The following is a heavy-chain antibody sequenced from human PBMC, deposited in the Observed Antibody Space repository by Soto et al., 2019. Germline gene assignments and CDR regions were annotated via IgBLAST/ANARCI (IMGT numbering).Heavy chain of an antibody. V-gene: IGHV4-30-4*01. Sequence: SETLSLTCTVSGGSISSGDYYWSWIRQPPGKGLEWIGYIYYSGSTFYNPSLKSRVSISLDTSKSQFSLKLNSVTAADTAVYYCAREGFSNYPDYWGQGTLVTVSS. J-gene: IGHJ4*02. CDR2: IYYSGST. CDR3: AREGFSNYPDY. D-gene: IGHD1-1*01. CDR1: GGSISSGDYY.